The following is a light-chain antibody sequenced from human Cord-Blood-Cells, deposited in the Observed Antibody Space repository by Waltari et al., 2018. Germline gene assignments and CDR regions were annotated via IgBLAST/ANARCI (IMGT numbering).Light chain of an antibody. V-gene: IGKV3-11*01. CDR3: QQRSNWFT. CDR2: DAS. J-gene: IGKJ5*01. CDR1: QSVSSY. Sequence: EIVLTQSPATLSLSPGERANLSCRASQSVSSYLAWYQQKPGQAPRLLIYDASNRATGIPARFRGSGSGTDFTLTISSLEPEDFAVYYCQQRSNWFTFGQGTRLEIK.